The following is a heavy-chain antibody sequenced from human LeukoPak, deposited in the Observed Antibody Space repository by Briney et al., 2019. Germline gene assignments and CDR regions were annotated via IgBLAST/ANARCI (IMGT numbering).Heavy chain of an antibody. CDR1: GFTFRSYT. Sequence: PGGSLRLSCSGSGFTFRSYTMTWVRQAPGKGLEWVSSIDGDGILEYYADSLKGRFTISRDNANNSVYLQMNSLTADDSGLYFCARDYSSGWFGKGAYWGQGTRVLVSS. D-gene: IGHD6-19*01. V-gene: IGHV3-21*06. J-gene: IGHJ4*02. CDR2: IDGDGILE. CDR3: ARDYSSGWFGKGAY.